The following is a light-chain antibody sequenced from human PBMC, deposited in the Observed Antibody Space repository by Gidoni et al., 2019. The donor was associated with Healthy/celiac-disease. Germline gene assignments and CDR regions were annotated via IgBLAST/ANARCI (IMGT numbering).Light chain of an antibody. CDR2: KAS. J-gene: IGKJ3*01. Sequence: DIQMTPSPSTLSASVGDRVTITCRASQSISSWLAWYQQKPGKAPKLLIYKASSVESGVPSRFSGSGSGKECTLTISSLQPDDFATYYCQQYNSIQFTFGPGTKVDIK. CDR1: QSISSW. V-gene: IGKV1-5*03. CDR3: QQYNSIQFT.